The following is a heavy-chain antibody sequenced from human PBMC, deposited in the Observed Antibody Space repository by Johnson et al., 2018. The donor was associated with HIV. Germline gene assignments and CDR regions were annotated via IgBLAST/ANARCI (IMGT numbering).Heavy chain of an antibody. D-gene: IGHD2/OR15-2a*01. Sequence: QVLLVESGGGVVQPGRALRLSCAASGFTFSNSAMHWVRQAPGKGLEWVAVISYDGDNVYYADSVKGRFTISRDNSKNTLFLQMNTLRAEDTAVYYCARDPSNSRGWLGDAFDIWGQGTMVTVSS. J-gene: IGHJ3*02. V-gene: IGHV3-30-3*01. CDR3: ARDPSNSRGWLGDAFDI. CDR2: ISYDGDNV. CDR1: GFTFSNSA.